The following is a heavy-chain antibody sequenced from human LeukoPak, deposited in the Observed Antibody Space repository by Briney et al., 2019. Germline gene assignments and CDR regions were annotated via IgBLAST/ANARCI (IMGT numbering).Heavy chain of an antibody. CDR1: GFIFSSYD. V-gene: IGHV3-30*13. Sequence: GGPLRLSCAASGFIFSSYDMHWVRQAPGKGLEWVAVISYDGSNKYYADSVKGRFTISRDNSKNRLFLQMNSLRAEDTAMYLCARVPETIFGVVNYFDYWGQGTLVTVSS. CDR3: ARVPETIFGVVNYFDY. CDR2: ISYDGSNK. J-gene: IGHJ4*02. D-gene: IGHD3-3*01.